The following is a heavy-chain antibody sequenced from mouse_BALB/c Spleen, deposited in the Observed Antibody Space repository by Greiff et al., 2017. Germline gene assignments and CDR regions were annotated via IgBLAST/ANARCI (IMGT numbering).Heavy chain of an antibody. D-gene: IGHD4-1*01. CDR1: GFNIKDYY. Sequence: VQLKASGAELVRSGASVTLSCTASGFNIKDYYMHWVKQRPEQGLEWIGWIDPENGDTEYAPKFQGKATMTADTSSNTAYLQLSSLTSEDTAVYYCNRGLTGTPYYAMDYGGQGTSGTVSS. CDR2: IDPENGDT. J-gene: IGHJ4*01. CDR3: NRGLTGTPYYAMDY. V-gene: IGHV14-4*02.